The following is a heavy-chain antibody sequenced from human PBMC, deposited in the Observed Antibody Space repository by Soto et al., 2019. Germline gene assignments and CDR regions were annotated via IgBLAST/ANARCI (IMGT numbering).Heavy chain of an antibody. CDR2: INHSGST. V-gene: IGHV4-34*01. J-gene: IGHJ4*02. CDR1: GGSFSGYY. Sequence: SETLSLTCAVYGGSFSGYYWSWIRQPPGKGLEWIGEINHSGSTNYNPSLKSRVTISVDTSKNQFSLKLSSVTAADTAVYYRASMVRGKAYWGQGTLVTVSS. D-gene: IGHD3-10*01. CDR3: ASMVRGKAY.